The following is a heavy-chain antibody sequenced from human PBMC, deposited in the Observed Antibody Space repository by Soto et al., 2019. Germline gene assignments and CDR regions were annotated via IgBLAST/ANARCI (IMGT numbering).Heavy chain of an antibody. D-gene: IGHD2-8*01. CDR1: RGSFSCYY. J-gene: IGHJ5*02. Sequence: SETLSLTCAVFRGSFSCYYWSWIRQPPGKGLEWIGEINHSGSTNYNPSLKSRLTISVDTSKNQFSLKLSSVTAADTAVYYCARWGYCTKGVCYDNWFDPWGQGTLVTVSS. CDR3: ARWGYCTKGVCYDNWFDP. V-gene: IGHV4-34*01. CDR2: INHSGST.